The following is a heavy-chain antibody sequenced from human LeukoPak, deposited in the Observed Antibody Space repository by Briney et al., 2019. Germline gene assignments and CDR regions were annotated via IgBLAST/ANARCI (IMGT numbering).Heavy chain of an antibody. V-gene: IGHV1-8*03. D-gene: IGHD3-3*01. CDR3: ARAASGITIFGVVIVDPYYYYYYMDV. CDR2: MNPNSGNT. CDR1: GYTFTSYD. J-gene: IGHJ6*03. Sequence: ASVKVSCKASGYTFTSYDINWVRQATGQGLEWMGWMNPNSGNTGYAQKFQGRVTITRNTSISTAYMELSSLRSEDTAVYYCARAASGITIFGVVIVDPYYYYYYMDVWGKGTTVTVSS.